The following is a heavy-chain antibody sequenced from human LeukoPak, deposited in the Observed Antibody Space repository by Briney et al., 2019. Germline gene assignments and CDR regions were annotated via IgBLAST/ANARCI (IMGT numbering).Heavy chain of an antibody. Sequence: GGSLRLSCAASGFTFSTYWMHWVRQAPGKGLVWVSQINTDGNSTTYADSVKGRFTVSRDNAKNTLYLQMNSLRAEDTAVYYCARESLVGYFDYWGQGTLVTVSS. CDR3: ARESLVGYFDY. J-gene: IGHJ4*02. CDR1: GFTFSTYW. V-gene: IGHV3-74*01. D-gene: IGHD6-6*01. CDR2: INTDGNST.